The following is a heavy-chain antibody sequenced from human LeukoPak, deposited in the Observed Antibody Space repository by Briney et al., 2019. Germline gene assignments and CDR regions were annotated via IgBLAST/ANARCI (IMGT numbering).Heavy chain of an antibody. J-gene: IGHJ4*02. V-gene: IGHV3-23*01. CDR1: GFRLGDHG. CDR3: ARHVDSGGNFYFDY. Sequence: PGGSLRLSCGASGFRLGDHGTAWVRQAPGKGVEWVSSIRDSGGNTYQGDSLEGRFTISRDNSKNTLYLQMNSLRADDTAFYYCARHVDSGGNFYFDYWGQGTLVTVSS. D-gene: IGHD4-23*01. CDR2: IRDSGGNT.